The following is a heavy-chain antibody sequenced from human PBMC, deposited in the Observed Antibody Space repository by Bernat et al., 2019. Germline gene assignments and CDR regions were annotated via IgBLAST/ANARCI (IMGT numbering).Heavy chain of an antibody. J-gene: IGHJ6*02. Sequence: EVQLLESGGGLVQPGGSPRLSCAASGFTFSSYAMSWVRQAPGKGLEWVSAISGSGGSTYYADSVKGRFTISRDNSKNTLYLQMNSLRAEDTAVYYCAKPGQLLRGNYYGMDVWGQGTTVTVSS. CDR1: GFTFSSYA. CDR3: AKPGQLLRGNYYGMDV. CDR2: ISGSGGST. V-gene: IGHV3-23*01. D-gene: IGHD2-15*01.